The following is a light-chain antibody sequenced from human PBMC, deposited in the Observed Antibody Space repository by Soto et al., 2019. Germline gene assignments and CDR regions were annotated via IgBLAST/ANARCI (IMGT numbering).Light chain of an antibody. CDR1: SSNIGAGYD. CDR3: QSYDSSLSGYVV. J-gene: IGLJ2*01. V-gene: IGLV1-40*01. Sequence: QSVLTQPPSVSGAPGQRVTISCNRSSSNIGAGYDVHWYQQLPGTAPKLLIYGNSNRPSGVPDRFSGSKSGTSASLAITGLQAEDEADYYCQSYDSSLSGYVVFGGGTKLTVL. CDR2: GNS.